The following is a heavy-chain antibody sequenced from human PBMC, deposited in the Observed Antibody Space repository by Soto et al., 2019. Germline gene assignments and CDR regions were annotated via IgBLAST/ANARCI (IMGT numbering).Heavy chain of an antibody. CDR1: GGSVSGYY. CDR2: INHSGST. CDR3: VRSDFWSGYFGY. Sequence: QVQLQQWGAGLLKPSETLSLTCAVYGGSVSGYYWSWIRQPPGKGLEWIGEINHSGSTNYNPSLKSRVTISVDTSKNQFSLKLSSVTATDTAVYYCVRSDFWSGYFGYWGQGTLVTVSS. J-gene: IGHJ4*02. V-gene: IGHV4-34*01. D-gene: IGHD3-3*01.